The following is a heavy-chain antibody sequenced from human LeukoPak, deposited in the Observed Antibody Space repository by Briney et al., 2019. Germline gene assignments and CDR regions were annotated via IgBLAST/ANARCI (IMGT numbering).Heavy chain of an antibody. V-gene: IGHV3-23*01. CDR3: AKDLTYGDGRWELAL. CDR1: GFSLSSYA. Sequence: GGSLRLSCAVSGFSLSSYATAWVRQAPGKGLEWVSGIGAGGSDTYYADAVKGRFTISKDSYKNVLYLQMYSLRVEDTALYHCAKDLTYGDGRWELALWGQGTLVTFSS. CDR2: IGAGGSDT. D-gene: IGHD2-21*02. J-gene: IGHJ4*02.